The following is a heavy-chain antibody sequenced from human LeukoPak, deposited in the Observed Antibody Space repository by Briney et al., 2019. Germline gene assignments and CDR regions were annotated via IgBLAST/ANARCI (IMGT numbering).Heavy chain of an antibody. CDR1: GYTFTSYY. CDR2: INPSGGST. CDR3: ARDQYYDFWSGYYTANAFDI. D-gene: IGHD3-3*01. V-gene: IGHV1-46*01. J-gene: IGHJ3*02. Sequence: ASVKVSCKASGYTFTSYYMHWVRQAPGQGLEWMGIINPSGGSTSYAQKFQGRVTMTTDTSTSTAYMELRSLRSDDTAVYYCARDQYYDFWSGYYTANAFDIWGQGTMVTVSS.